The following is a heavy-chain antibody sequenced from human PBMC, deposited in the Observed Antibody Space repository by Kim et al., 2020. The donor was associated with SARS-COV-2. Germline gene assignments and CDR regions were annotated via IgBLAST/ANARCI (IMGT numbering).Heavy chain of an antibody. Sequence: GGSLRLSCTASGFTFRNYWMSWVRQAPGKGLEWVASINEDGSNELYMESVRGRFTISRDNAKNSLYLQMNSLRAEDTAVYYCARGNVPIDFYFDYWGQGTLVTVSS. CDR1: GFTFRNYW. CDR3: ARGNVPIDFYFDY. V-gene: IGHV3-7*01. J-gene: IGHJ4*02. D-gene: IGHD2-8*01. CDR2: INEDGSNE.